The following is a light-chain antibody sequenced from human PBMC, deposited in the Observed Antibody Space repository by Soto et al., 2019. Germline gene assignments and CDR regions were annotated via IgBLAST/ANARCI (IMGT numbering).Light chain of an antibody. J-gene: IGKJ2*01. Sequence: EIVLTQSPGTLSLSPGERATLSCRASQSVSSSYLAWYQQKPGQAPRLLTYGASSRATGIPDRFSGSGSGTDFTLTISRLEPEDFAVYYCQQYGSSPQTFGPGTKLEIK. CDR1: QSVSSSY. CDR3: QQYGSSPQT. CDR2: GAS. V-gene: IGKV3-20*01.